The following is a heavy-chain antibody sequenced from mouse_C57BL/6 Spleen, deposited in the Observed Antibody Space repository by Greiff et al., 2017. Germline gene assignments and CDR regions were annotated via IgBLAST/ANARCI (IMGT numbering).Heavy chain of an antibody. CDR2: IYPRSGNT. CDR1: GYTFTSYC. CDR3: AREGQKGGRDY. V-gene: IGHV1-81*01. J-gene: IGHJ2*01. D-gene: IGHD6-1*01. Sequence: VQLQQSGAELVRPGASVKLSCKASGYTFTSYCMSWVKQSTGQGLEWIGEIYPRSGNTNYNQKFKGKATLTADKSSSTAYMELRSLTSEDSAVYFCAREGQKGGRDYWGQGTTLTVSS.